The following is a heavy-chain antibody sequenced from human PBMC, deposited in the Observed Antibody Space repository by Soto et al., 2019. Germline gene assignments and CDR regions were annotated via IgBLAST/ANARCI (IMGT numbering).Heavy chain of an antibody. D-gene: IGHD4-17*01. CDR3: ARATTYGEHTNYYYGMDV. CDR1: GYSFTSYW. V-gene: IGHV5-51*01. J-gene: IGHJ6*02. Sequence: GESLKISCKGSGYSFTSYWIGWVRQMPGKGLEWMGIIYPGDSDTRYSPSFQGQVTISADKSISTAYLQWSSLKASDTAMYYCARATTYGEHTNYYYGMDVWGQGTTVTVSS. CDR2: IYPGDSDT.